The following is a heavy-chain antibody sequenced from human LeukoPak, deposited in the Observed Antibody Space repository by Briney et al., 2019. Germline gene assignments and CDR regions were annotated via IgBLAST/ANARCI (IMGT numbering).Heavy chain of an antibody. D-gene: IGHD3-22*01. CDR1: GYTFTSYA. CDR2: INPSGGST. J-gene: IGHJ4*02. V-gene: IGHV1-46*01. CDR3: ARAFSGYHFDY. Sequence: ASVKVSCKASGYTFTSYAMNWVRQAPGQGLEWMGIINPSGGSTSYAQKFQGRVTMTRDTSTSTVYMELSSLRSEDTAVYYCARAFSGYHFDYWGQGTLVTVSS.